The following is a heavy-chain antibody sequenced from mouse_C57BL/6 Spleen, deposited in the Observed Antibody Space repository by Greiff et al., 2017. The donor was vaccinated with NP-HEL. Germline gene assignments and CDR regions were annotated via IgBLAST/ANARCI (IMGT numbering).Heavy chain of an antibody. Sequence: VQLQQPGTELVKPGASVKLSCKASGYTFTSYWLHWVKQRPGQGLEWIGNINPSNGGTNYNEKFKSKATLTVDKSSSTAYMQLSSLTSEDSAVYYCARKAYSNYLGNAMDYWGQGTSVTVSS. J-gene: IGHJ4*01. CDR2: INPSNGGT. D-gene: IGHD2-5*01. CDR3: ARKAYSNYLGNAMDY. CDR1: GYTFTSYW. V-gene: IGHV1-53*01.